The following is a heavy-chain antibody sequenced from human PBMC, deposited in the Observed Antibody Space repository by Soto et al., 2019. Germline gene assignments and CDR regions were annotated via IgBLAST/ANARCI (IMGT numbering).Heavy chain of an antibody. D-gene: IGHD1-26*01. CDR2: INPGNGNT. V-gene: IGHV1-3*01. J-gene: IGHJ3*02. CDR1: GYTFTSYG. Sequence: GASVKVSCKASGYTFTSYGMNWVRQAPGRGLEWMGWINPGNGNTKYSQKFQGRVIIERDRVTSTGYMELTSLRSEDTAVYFCASTGEAPEGDESGRGDAFDIWGQGTKVTVSS. CDR3: ASTGEAPEGDESGRGDAFDI.